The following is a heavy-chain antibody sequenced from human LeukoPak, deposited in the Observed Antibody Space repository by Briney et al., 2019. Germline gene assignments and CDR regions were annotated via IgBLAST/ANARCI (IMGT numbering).Heavy chain of an antibody. V-gene: IGHV3-23*01. Sequence: GGSLRLSCAASGFTFSSYAMSWVRQAPGKGLEWVSAISGSGGSTYYADSVKGRFTISRDNSKNTLYLQMNSLRAEDTAVYYCAKDSLPYCSGGSCYVGYWGQGTLVTVSS. CDR1: GFTFSSYA. J-gene: IGHJ4*02. D-gene: IGHD2-15*01. CDR3: AKDSLPYCSGGSCYVGY. CDR2: ISGSGGST.